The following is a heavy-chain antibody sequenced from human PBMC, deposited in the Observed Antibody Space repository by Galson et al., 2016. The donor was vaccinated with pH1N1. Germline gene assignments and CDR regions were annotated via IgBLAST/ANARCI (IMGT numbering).Heavy chain of an antibody. Sequence: ETLSLTCAVSGGSISSRNWWSWVRQPPGQGLEWIGEIYHIGGTTYNPSLKSRVPISLDKSKNHFSLNLASVTAADTAVYYCARDGGDYGGAGQYRYFDTWGQGTLVTVSS. V-gene: IGHV4-4*02. CDR3: ARDGGDYGGAGQYRYFDT. J-gene: IGHJ5*02. CDR1: GGSISSRNW. CDR2: IYHIGGT. D-gene: IGHD4-23*01.